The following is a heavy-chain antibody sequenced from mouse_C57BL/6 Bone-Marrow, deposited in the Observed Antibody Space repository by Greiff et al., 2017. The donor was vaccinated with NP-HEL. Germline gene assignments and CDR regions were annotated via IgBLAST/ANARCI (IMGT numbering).Heavy chain of an antibody. V-gene: IGHV3-6*01. CDR1: GYSITSGYY. CDR3: ARDGRAY. J-gene: IGHJ3*01. CDR2: ISYDGSN. Sequence: DVQLQESGPGLVKPSQSLSLTCSVTGYSITSGYYWNWIRQFPGNKLEWMGYISYDGSNNYNPSLKNRISITRDTSKNQFFLKLNSVTTEDTATYYCARDGRAYWGQGTLVTVSA.